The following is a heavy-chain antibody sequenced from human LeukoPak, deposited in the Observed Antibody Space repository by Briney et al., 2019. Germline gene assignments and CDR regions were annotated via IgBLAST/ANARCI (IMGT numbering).Heavy chain of an antibody. V-gene: IGHV3-21*01. CDR1: GFTFSSYS. Sequence: PVGSLRLSCAASGFTFSSYSMNWVRQAPGKGLEWVSLISTSSSYIYYADSVKGRFTISRDNAKNSLYLQMNTLRAEDTAVYYCARDPWGSSGYFQHWGQGTLVTVSS. CDR2: ISTSSSYI. D-gene: IGHD6-19*01. CDR3: ARDPWGSSGYFQH. J-gene: IGHJ1*01.